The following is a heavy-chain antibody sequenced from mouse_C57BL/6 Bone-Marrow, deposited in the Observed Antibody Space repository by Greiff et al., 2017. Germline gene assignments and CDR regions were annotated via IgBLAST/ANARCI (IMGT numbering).Heavy chain of an antibody. Sequence: QVQLQQSGAELVRPGASVKLSCTASGYTFTDYYINWMKKWPGQGLEWIARMYPGSGNTYYNEKFKGKATLTAEKSSSTAYMQLSSLTSEDAAVYFCASSGGFDYWGQGTTLTVSS. CDR1: GYTFTDYY. CDR3: ASSGGFDY. J-gene: IGHJ2*01. D-gene: IGHD1-1*02. CDR2: MYPGSGNT. V-gene: IGHV1-76*01.